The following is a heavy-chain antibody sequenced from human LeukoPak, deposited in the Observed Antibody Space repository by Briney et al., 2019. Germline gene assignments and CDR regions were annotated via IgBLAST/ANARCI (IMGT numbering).Heavy chain of an antibody. D-gene: IGHD3-16*01. J-gene: IGHJ6*03. CDR3: AKLGGHPLHNYYVGV. V-gene: IGHV3-23*01. CDR1: GFTFGSFA. Sequence: GGSLRLSCEASGFTFGSFAMYWVRQAPGKGLDWIAGIFGSGGSPHYADSVKGRFTISRDNSKNTVYLQINSLRAEDTAVYYCAKLGGHPLHNYYVGVWGKGTTVAVSS. CDR2: IFGSGGSP.